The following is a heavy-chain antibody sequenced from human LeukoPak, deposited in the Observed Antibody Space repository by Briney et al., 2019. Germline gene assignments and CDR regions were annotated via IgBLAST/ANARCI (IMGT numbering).Heavy chain of an antibody. Sequence: ASVKVSCKASGYTFTTYYMNWVRQAPGQGLERMGVINPSGGSTSYAQKFQGRVTMTRDTSTSMVYMELSSLRSEDTAVYYCARQYGSGIIGYFDYWGQGTLVTVSS. V-gene: IGHV1-46*01. CDR2: INPSGGST. D-gene: IGHD3-10*01. CDR3: ARQYGSGIIGYFDY. J-gene: IGHJ4*02. CDR1: GYTFTTYY.